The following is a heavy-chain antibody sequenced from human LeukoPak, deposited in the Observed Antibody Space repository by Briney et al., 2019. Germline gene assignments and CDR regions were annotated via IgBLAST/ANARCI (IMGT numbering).Heavy chain of an antibody. CDR1: GFTFDDYG. V-gene: IGHV3-20*04. Sequence: GGSLRLSCAASGFTFDDYGMIWVRQAPGKGLEWVSGINWNGGSTGYADSVKGRCSISRDNAKNSLYLQMNSLRAEDTALYYCARSSASGWSLVRFDYWGQGALVTVSS. J-gene: IGHJ4*02. CDR3: ARSSASGWSLVRFDY. CDR2: INWNGGST. D-gene: IGHD6-19*01.